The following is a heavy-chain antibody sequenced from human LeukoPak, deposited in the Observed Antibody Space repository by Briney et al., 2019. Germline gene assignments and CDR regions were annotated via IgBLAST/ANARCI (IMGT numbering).Heavy chain of an antibody. D-gene: IGHD6-13*01. J-gene: IGHJ4*02. Sequence: SETLSLTCTVSGGSISSSSYYWGWIRQPPGKGLEWIGSIYYSGGTYYNPSLKSRVTISVDTSKNQFSLRLGSVTAADTAVYYCARQGSSNWNYYFDYWGQGTLVTVSS. V-gene: IGHV4-39*01. CDR1: GGSISSSSYY. CDR2: IYYSGGT. CDR3: ARQGSSNWNYYFDY.